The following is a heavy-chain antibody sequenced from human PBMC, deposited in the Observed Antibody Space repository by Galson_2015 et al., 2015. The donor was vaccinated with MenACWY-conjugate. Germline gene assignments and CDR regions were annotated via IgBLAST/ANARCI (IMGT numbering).Heavy chain of an antibody. J-gene: IGHJ4*02. Sequence: SLRLSCAASGFTFSTYSMHWVRQAPGKGLEWVSYIRNDRSTIYYADSVKGRFTISRDNSKNTLYLQMNTLRAEDTAVYYCAKVHTKDCSGGSCYWLVDYWGQGTLVTVSS. V-gene: IGHV3-30*02. CDR1: GFTFSTYS. CDR2: IRNDRSTI. D-gene: IGHD2-15*01. CDR3: AKVHTKDCSGGSCYWLVDY.